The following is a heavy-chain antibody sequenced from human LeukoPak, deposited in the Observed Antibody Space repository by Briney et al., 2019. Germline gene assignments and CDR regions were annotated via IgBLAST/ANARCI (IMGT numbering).Heavy chain of an antibody. CDR1: GYTFTSYG. Sequence: ATVRVSCKASGYTFTSYGISWVRQAPGQGLEWMGWISAYNGNTNCAQKLQGRVTMTTDTSTSTAYMELRSLRSDDTAVYYCARSIERITIFGVVMTTFDYYGMDVWGQGTTVTVSS. D-gene: IGHD3-3*01. CDR3: ARSIERITIFGVVMTTFDYYGMDV. V-gene: IGHV1-18*01. J-gene: IGHJ6*02. CDR2: ISAYNGNT.